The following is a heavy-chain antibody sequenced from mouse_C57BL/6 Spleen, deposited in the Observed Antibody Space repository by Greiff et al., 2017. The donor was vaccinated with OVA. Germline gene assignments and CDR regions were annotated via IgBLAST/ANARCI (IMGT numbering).Heavy chain of an antibody. CDR3: ARGDLWLAY. J-gene: IGHJ3*01. Sequence: QVQLQQPGAELVKPGASVKLSCTASGYTFTSYWMHWVKQRPGQGLEWIGMIHPNSGSTNYNEKFKSKATLTVDKSSSTAYMQLSSLTSEDAAVYYCARGDLWLAYWGQGTLVTVSA. V-gene: IGHV1-64*01. CDR2: IHPNSGST. CDR1: GYTFTSYW.